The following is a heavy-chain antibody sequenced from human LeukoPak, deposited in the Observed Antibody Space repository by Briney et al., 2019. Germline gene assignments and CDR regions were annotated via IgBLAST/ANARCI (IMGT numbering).Heavy chain of an antibody. CDR1: GFTFDDYA. CDR2: ISWNSGSI. V-gene: IGHV3-9*01. D-gene: IGHD2-21*01. J-gene: IGHJ3*02. Sequence: GGSLRLSCAASGFTFDDYAMHWVRQAPGKGLEWASGISWNSGSIGYADSVKGRFTISRDNAKNSLYLQMNSLRAEDTALYYCAKDIGRFPHALDIWGQGTMVTVSS. CDR3: AKDIGRFPHALDI.